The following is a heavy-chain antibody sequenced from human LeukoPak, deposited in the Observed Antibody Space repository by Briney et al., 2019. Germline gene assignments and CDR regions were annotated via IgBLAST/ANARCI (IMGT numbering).Heavy chain of an antibody. CDR3: ARDWNYFSC. V-gene: IGHV3-21*01. D-gene: IGHD1-1*01. CDR1: GFTFSSYS. J-gene: IGHJ4*02. Sequence: PGGSLRLSCAASGFTFSSYSMNWVGQAPGQGLEWVSSISSSSGSIYYADSVKGRFTISRDNAKNSVYLQMNSLRAEDTAVYYCARDWNYFSCWGQGTLVTVSS. CDR2: ISSSSGSI.